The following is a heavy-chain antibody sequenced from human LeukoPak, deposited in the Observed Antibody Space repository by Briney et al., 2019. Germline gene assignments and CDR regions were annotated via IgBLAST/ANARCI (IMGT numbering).Heavy chain of an antibody. CDR3: ARGRAKYYFDL. V-gene: IGHV3-48*02. Sequence: GGSLTLACAPSGSTFSSYTMNWGRQAPGKGLEWVSYISTSSSTIYYADSVKGRFTISRDNAKNSLYLQMNSLRDEDTAVYYCARGRAKYYFDLSGEGGLVSVSS. J-gene: IGHJ4*02. CDR2: ISTSSSTI. CDR1: GSTFSSYT.